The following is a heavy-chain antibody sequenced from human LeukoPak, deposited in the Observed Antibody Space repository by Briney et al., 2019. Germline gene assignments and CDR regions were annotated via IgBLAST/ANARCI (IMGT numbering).Heavy chain of an antibody. CDR1: GFTFSSCA. V-gene: IGHV3-23*01. D-gene: IGHD4-23*01. Sequence: PGGSLRLSCAASGFTFSSCAMSWVRQAPGKGLEWVSLISGSGDSRYYADSLEGRFTISRDNVRNSLYLQMNSLRAEDTAVYYCAGDYEGNLAFDIWGQGTMVTVSS. CDR2: ISGSGDSR. J-gene: IGHJ3*02. CDR3: AGDYEGNLAFDI.